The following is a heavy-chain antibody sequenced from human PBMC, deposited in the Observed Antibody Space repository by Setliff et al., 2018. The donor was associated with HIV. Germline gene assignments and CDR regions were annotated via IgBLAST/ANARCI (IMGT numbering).Heavy chain of an antibody. Sequence: GSLRLSCSASGFTFSRFGMHWIRQAPGKGLEWVAFTRFTGTFEYYSDTVKGRFTISRDNTRNTIYLQMSSLRPEDTATYYCARGSIRVTINFDFWGQGTLVTVSS. CDR2: TRFTGTFE. J-gene: IGHJ4*02. D-gene: IGHD2-21*02. CDR3: ARGSIRVTINFDF. V-gene: IGHV3-30*02. CDR1: GFTFSRFG.